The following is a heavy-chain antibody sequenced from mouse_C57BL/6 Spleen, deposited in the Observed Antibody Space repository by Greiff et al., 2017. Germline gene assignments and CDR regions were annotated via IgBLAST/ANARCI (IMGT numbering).Heavy chain of an antibody. CDR3: AGGGLDY. CDR2: INPGSGGT. Sequence: QVQLQQSGAELVRPGTSVKVSCKASGYAFTNYLIEWVKQRPGQGLEWIGVINPGSGGTNYNEKFKGKAQLTADKSSSTAYMQLSRLAAEDSAVYCWAGGGLDYWGQGTTLTVSS. J-gene: IGHJ2*01. D-gene: IGHD1-1*02. V-gene: IGHV1-54*01. CDR1: GYAFTNYL.